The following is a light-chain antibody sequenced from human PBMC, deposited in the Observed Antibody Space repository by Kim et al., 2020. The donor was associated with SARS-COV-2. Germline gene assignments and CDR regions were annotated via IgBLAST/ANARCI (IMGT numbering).Light chain of an antibody. CDR1: SGHSTYA. CDR3: QTWGTGIRV. J-gene: IGLJ2*01. V-gene: IGLV4-69*01. Sequence: SVKLTGTLSSGHSTYAIAWHQQQPEKGPRYLMKLNSDGSHSKGDGIPDRFSGFSSGAERYLTISSLQSEDEADYYCQTWGTGIRVFGGGTKLTVL. CDR2: LNSDGSH.